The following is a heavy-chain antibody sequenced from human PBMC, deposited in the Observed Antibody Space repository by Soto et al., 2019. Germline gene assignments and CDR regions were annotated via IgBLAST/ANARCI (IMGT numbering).Heavy chain of an antibody. V-gene: IGHV3-23*01. J-gene: IGHJ4*02. CDR1: GFNFATYS. CDR2: ISDGVDRA. Sequence: PGGSLRLSCAASGFNFATYSMSWVRQAPGKGLEWVAGISDGVDRAYYGDSVKGRFTISRDTSKNMLYLHMNSLRAEDTALYYCARYTAVADPYYFDYWGQGTLVTSPQ. D-gene: IGHD6-19*01. CDR3: ARYTAVADPYYFDY.